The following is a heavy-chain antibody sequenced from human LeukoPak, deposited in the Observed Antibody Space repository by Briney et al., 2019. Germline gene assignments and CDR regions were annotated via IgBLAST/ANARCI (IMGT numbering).Heavy chain of an antibody. V-gene: IGHV1-46*01. CDR2: ISPSGGST. J-gene: IGHJ4*02. CDR1: GYSFTSYY. D-gene: IGHD4-17*01. Sequence: GASVKVSCKASGYSFTSYYMHWVRQAPGPGLEWMGIISPSGGSTSYGQKFQGRVSMTRDTATSTVYMELSSLRSEDTAVSYCARRWRYGDYNMNYFDYWGQGTLVTVSS. CDR3: ARRWRYGDYNMNYFDY.